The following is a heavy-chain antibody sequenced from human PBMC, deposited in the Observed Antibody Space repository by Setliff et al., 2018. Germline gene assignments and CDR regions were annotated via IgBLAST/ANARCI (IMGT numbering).Heavy chain of an antibody. CDR1: GGSFSGYY. J-gene: IGHJ4*02. CDR3: ARVIANCSGGSCYPYYFDY. V-gene: IGHV4-30-4*08. CDR2: IYYSGST. Sequence: PSETLSLTCAVYGGSFSGYYWSWIRQPPGKGLEWIGYIYYSGSTYYNPSLKSRVTISVDTSKNQFSLKLSSVTAADTAVYYCARVIANCSGGSCYPYYFDYWGQGTLVTVSS. D-gene: IGHD2-15*01.